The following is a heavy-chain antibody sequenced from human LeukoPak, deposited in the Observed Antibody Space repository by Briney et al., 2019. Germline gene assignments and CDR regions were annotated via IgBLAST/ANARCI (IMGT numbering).Heavy chain of an antibody. CDR1: GFTFSSYA. V-gene: IGHV3-23*01. CDR3: AKDLLGYCSGGSCSPRGYFDY. J-gene: IGHJ4*02. CDR2: ISGSGGST. Sequence: GGSLRLSCAASGFTFSSYAMSWVRQAPGKGLEWVSAISGSGGSTYYADSVKGRFTISRDNSKNTLYLQMDSLRAEDTAVYYCAKDLLGYCSGGSCSPRGYFDYWGQGTLVTVSS. D-gene: IGHD2-15*01.